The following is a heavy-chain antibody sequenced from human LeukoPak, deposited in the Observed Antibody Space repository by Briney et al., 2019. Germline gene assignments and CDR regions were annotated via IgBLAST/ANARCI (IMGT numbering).Heavy chain of an antibody. CDR2: ISGSGGST. D-gene: IGHD3-16*02. V-gene: IGHV3-23*01. CDR3: ARDGRLGELSF. J-gene: IGHJ4*02. CDR1: GFTFSSYA. Sequence: GGSLRLSCAASGFTFSSYAMSWVRQAPGKGLEWVSAISGSGGSTYYADSVKGRFTISRDNSKNTLYLQMNSLRAEDTAVYYCARDGRLGELSFWGQGTLVTVSS.